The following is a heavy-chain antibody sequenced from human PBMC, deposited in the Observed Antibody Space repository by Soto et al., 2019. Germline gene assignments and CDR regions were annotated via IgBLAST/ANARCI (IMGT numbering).Heavy chain of an antibody. J-gene: IGHJ6*03. V-gene: IGHV3-33*01. D-gene: IGHD3-9*01. CDR3: ARDYWARGLVNYYYYMDV. Sequence: QVQLVESGGGVVQPGRSLRLSCAASGFTFSSYGMHWVRQAPGKGLEWVAVIWYDGSNKYYADSVKGRFTISRDNSKNTLYLQMNSLRAEDMAVYYWARDYWARGLVNYYYYMDVWGKGTTVTVSS. CDR2: IWYDGSNK. CDR1: GFTFSSYG.